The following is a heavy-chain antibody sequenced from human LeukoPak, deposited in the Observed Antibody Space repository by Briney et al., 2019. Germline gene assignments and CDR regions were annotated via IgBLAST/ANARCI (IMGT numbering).Heavy chain of an antibody. J-gene: IGHJ4*02. D-gene: IGHD5-18*01. CDR1: GGSISSGGYS. CDR3: ARNSYGTPRSPYYFDY. V-gene: IGHV4-30-2*01. Sequence: SETLSLTCAVSGGSISSGGYSWSWIRQPPGTGLEWIGYIYHSGSTYYNPSLKSRVTISVDRSKNQFSLKLSSVTAADTAVYYCARNSYGTPRSPYYFDYWGQGTLVTVSS. CDR2: IYHSGST.